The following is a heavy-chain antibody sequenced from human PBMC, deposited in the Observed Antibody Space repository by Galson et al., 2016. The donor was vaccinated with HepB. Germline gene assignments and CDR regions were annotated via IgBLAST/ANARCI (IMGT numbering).Heavy chain of an antibody. Sequence: SLRLSCAVSGFSFSDYPMHWVRQAPGKGLEWVAVISHDGRNKYYVDSVKGRFTISRDNARNTLYLEMNSLRVEDTAIYYCAKHLLWPWPIKGMDFWGQGTTVTVSS. V-gene: IGHV3-30*04. J-gene: IGHJ6*02. CDR3: AKHLLWPWPIKGMDF. D-gene: IGHD6-19*01. CDR1: GFSFSDYP. CDR2: ISHDGRNK.